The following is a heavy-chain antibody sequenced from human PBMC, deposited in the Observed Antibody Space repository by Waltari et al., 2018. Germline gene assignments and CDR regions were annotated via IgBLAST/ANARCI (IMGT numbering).Heavy chain of an antibody. CDR2: IWFDGSNK. D-gene: IGHD3-3*01. CDR1: GFTFSSYG. CDR3: ARDYVTISRVVFPFDS. Sequence: QVQLVESGGGVVQPGRSLRLSCAASGFTFSSYGMHWVRQAPGKGLEWVAIIWFDGSNKFYADSVQGRFTISRDNSKNTLYLQMNSLRAEDTAVYYCARDYVTISRVVFPFDSWGQGTLVTVSS. J-gene: IGHJ4*02. V-gene: IGHV3-33*01.